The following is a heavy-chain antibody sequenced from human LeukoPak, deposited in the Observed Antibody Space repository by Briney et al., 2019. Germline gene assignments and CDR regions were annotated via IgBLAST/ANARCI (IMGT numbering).Heavy chain of an antibody. CDR2: IYYSGST. D-gene: IGHD2-15*01. Sequence: PSETLSLTCTVSGGSISSYYWSWIRQPPGKGLEWIGYIYYSGSTNYNPSLKSRVTISVDTSKNQFSLKLSSVAAADTAVYYCARSRAYCSSGSCYNWFDPWGQGTLVTVSS. CDR1: GGSISSYY. J-gene: IGHJ5*02. V-gene: IGHV4-59*01. CDR3: ARSRAYCSSGSCYNWFDP.